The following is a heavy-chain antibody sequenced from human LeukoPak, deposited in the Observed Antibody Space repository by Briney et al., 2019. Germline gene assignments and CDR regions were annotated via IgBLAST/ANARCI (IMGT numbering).Heavy chain of an antibody. Sequence: GASVKVSCKASGYTFTSYGISWVRQAPGQGLEWMGWISAYNGNTNYAQKLQGRVTITTDTSTSTAYMELRSLRSDDTAVYYCARDASHSSGYYRPNYWGQGTLVTVSS. CDR3: ARDASHSSGYYRPNY. CDR2: ISAYNGNT. V-gene: IGHV1-18*01. J-gene: IGHJ4*02. CDR1: GYTFTSYG. D-gene: IGHD3-22*01.